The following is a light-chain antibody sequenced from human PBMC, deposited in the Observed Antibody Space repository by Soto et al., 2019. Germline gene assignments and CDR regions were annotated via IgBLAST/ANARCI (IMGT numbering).Light chain of an antibody. V-gene: IGKV1-5*03. CDR2: KGS. J-gene: IGKJ4*01. CDR1: QSISSW. CDR3: LQDHEHLT. Sequence: DIQMTQSPSTLSASVGDRVTITCRASQSISSWLAWYQQKPGKAPKLLIYKGSSLERRVPSRFSGSGSGTEFTLTISSLQPEDSASYYCLQDHEHLTFGGVTKVEIK.